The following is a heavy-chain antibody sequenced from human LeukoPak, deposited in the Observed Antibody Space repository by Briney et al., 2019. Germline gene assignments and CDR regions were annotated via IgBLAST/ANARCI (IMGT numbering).Heavy chain of an antibody. CDR3: ARTPVYDILTGGTN. CDR1: GYTFTSYG. CDR2: ISAYNGNT. D-gene: IGHD3-9*01. Sequence: ASVKVSCKASGYTFTSYGISWVRQAPGQGLEWMGWISAYNGNTNYAQKLQGRVTMTTDTSTSTAYMELRRLRADDTAVYYCARTPVYDILTGGTNWGQGTLVTVSS. J-gene: IGHJ4*02. V-gene: IGHV1-18*01.